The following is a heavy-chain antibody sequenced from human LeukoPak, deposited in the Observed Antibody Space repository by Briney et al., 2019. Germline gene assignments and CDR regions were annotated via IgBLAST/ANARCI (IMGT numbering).Heavy chain of an antibody. J-gene: IGHJ5*02. CDR1: GYTFTSSG. CDR2: SRAYNGNT. Sequence: ASVKVSCKASGYTFTSSGISWVRQAPGHRLEWMGWSRAYNGNTNYAQKLQGRVNMTTDTSTSTAYMELRSLRSDDTAVYYCARAAVRGVIRKYNWFDPWGQGTLVTVSS. CDR3: ARAAVRGVIRKYNWFDP. D-gene: IGHD3-10*01. V-gene: IGHV1-18*04.